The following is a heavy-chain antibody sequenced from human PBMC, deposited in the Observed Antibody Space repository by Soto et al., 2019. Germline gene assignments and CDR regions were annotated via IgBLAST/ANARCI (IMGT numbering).Heavy chain of an antibody. J-gene: IGHJ5*02. D-gene: IGHD6-13*01. CDR2: IYYSGRT. CDR3: ARVFSDSSSFFDP. CDR1: GGSISSGGYY. Sequence: QVQLQESGPGLVKPSQTLSLTCTVSGGSISSGGYYWSWIRQHPAKGLEWIGYIYYSGRTYYNPSLKSRVTISVDTSKNQFSLKLSSVTAADTAVYYCARVFSDSSSFFDPWGQGTLVTVSS. V-gene: IGHV4-31*03.